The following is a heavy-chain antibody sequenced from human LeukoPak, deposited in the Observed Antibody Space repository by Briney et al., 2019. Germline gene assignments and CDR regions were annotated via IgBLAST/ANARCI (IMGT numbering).Heavy chain of an antibody. CDR1: GFTFSSYA. Sequence: GGSLRLSCAASGFTFSSYAMHWVRQAPGKGLEWVAFIRFDGTSEFYADSVKARFTISRDNSQNTVSLQLNNLRIEDTALYYCAKTSLSDPSGHYYYMDVWGKGTTVTVSS. J-gene: IGHJ6*03. CDR2: IRFDGTSE. D-gene: IGHD3-3*01. V-gene: IGHV3-30*02. CDR3: AKTSLSDPSGHYYYMDV.